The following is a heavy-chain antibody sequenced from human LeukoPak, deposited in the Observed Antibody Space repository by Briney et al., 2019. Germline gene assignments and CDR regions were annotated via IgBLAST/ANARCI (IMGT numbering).Heavy chain of an antibody. CDR1: GFTFSDYY. CDR3: ARVGRDSKYGYFDF. D-gene: IGHD4-11*01. CDR2: IKQDESEK. J-gene: IGHJ4*02. Sequence: PGGSLRLSCAASGFTFSDYYMSWARQAPGKGLEWVANIKQDESEKYYMDSVKGRFTISRDNAKNSLSLQISSLRADDTAVYYCARVGRDSKYGYFDFWGQGTLVTVSS. V-gene: IGHV3-7*01.